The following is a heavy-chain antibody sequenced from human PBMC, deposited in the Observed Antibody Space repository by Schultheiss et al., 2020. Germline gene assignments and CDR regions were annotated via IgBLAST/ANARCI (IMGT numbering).Heavy chain of an antibody. CDR3: ARTSRYINSTPFDY. J-gene: IGHJ4*02. CDR1: GGSISSSSYY. CDR2: INHSGST. D-gene: IGHD3-9*01. Sequence: SETLSLTCTVSGGSISSSSYYWGWIRQSPGKGLEWIGEINHSGSTNYNPSLKSRVTISVDTSKNQFSLKLSSVTAADTAVYYCARTSRYINSTPFDYWGQGTLVTVSS. V-gene: IGHV4-39*07.